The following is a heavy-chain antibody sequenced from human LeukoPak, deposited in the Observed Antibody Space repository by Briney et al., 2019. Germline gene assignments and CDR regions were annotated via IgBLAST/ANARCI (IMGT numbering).Heavy chain of an antibody. J-gene: IGHJ4*02. D-gene: IGHD6-13*01. CDR2: ISSSGSTI. CDR3: ARCVAAAGTNYPPDY. Sequence: PGGFLRLSCAASGFTFSDYYMSWIRQAPGKGLEWVSYISSSGSTIYYADSVKGRFTISRDNAKNSLYLQMNSLRAEDTAVYYCARCVAAAGTNYPPDYWGQGTLVTVSS. CDR1: GFTFSDYY. V-gene: IGHV3-11*04.